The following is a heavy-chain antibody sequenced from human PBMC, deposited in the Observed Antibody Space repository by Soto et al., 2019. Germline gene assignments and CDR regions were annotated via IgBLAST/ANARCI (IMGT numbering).Heavy chain of an antibody. Sequence: PSETLSLTCSVSGGSMSDFFWSWIRQSSERGLEWIGYVYYLGSTDYNPSLKSRVTISVDTSKRQFSLRLSSVTAADAAIYYCARDGYDGSGSPYPAYWGPGTQVTVS. CDR1: GGSMSDFF. J-gene: IGHJ4*02. CDR2: VYYLGST. V-gene: IGHV4-59*01. CDR3: ARDGYDGSGSPYPAY. D-gene: IGHD3-10*01.